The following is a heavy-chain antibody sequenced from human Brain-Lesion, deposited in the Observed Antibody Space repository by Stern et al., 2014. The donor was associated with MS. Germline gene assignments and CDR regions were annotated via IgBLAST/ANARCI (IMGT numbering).Heavy chain of an antibody. Sequence: VQLVESGGVVVKPGGSLRLSCAASGFTFDDYGMHWVRQAPGKGLEWVSLISWDGGSTYYADSVKGRFTISRDNSKNSLYLQMNSLGAEDTALYYCAKDIGDSSGYLDYWGQGTLVTVSS. CDR1: GFTFDDYG. CDR3: AKDIGDSSGYLDY. D-gene: IGHD3-22*01. V-gene: IGHV3-43D*03. J-gene: IGHJ4*02. CDR2: ISWDGGST.